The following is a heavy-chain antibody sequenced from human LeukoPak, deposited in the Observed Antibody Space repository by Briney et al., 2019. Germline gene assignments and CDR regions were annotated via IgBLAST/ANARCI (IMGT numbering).Heavy chain of an antibody. CDR2: IIPIFGTA. Sequence: ASVKVSCKASGGTFSSYAISWVRQAPGQGLEWMGGIIPIFGTANYAQKFQGRVTITTDESTSTAYMELSSLRSEDTAVYYCARERYSRYDPSPYFDYWGQGTLVTVSS. V-gene: IGHV1-69*05. D-gene: IGHD5-12*01. CDR3: ARERYSRYDPSPYFDY. CDR1: GGTFSSYA. J-gene: IGHJ4*02.